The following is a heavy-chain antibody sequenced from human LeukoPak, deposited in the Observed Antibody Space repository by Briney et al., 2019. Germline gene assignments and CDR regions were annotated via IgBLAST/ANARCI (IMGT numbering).Heavy chain of an antibody. CDR1: GFTFSDYY. CDR2: ISSSGSTI. CDR3: GRRGYSEPNDY. V-gene: IGHV3-11*04. J-gene: IGHJ4*02. D-gene: IGHD5-12*01. Sequence: GGSLRLSCAASGFTFSDYYMSWIRQAPGKGLEWVSYISSSGSTIYDADSVKGRFTISRDNAKNSLYLQMNSLRAEDTAVYYCGRRGYSEPNDYWGQGTLVTVSS.